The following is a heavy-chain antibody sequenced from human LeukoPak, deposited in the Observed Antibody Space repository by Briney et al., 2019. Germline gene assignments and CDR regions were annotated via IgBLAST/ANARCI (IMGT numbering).Heavy chain of an antibody. CDR3: ARDRPDDFWSGYYKSQYYYYGMDV. J-gene: IGHJ6*02. Sequence: GSLRLSCAASGFTFSDYYMSWIRQAPGKGLEWVSYISSSGSTIYYADSVKGRFTISRDNAKNSLYLQMNSLRAEDTAVYYCARDRPDDFWSGYYKSQYYYYGMDVWGQGTTVTVSS. CDR2: ISSSGSTI. V-gene: IGHV3-11*01. D-gene: IGHD3-3*01. CDR1: GFTFSDYY.